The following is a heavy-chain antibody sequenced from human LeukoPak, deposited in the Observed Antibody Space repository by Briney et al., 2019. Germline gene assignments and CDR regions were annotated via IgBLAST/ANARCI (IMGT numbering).Heavy chain of an antibody. Sequence: GASVKVSCKTSGYTFISYGIGWVRQAPGQGLEWMGWISAYNGNTNYAQNLQGRVTMTTETSTSTAYMELRSLRSDDTAMYYCAIRSGTYPYYFDYWGPGTRVTVST. J-gene: IGHJ4*02. CDR3: AIRSGTYPYYFDY. CDR2: ISAYNGNT. CDR1: GYTFISYG. V-gene: IGHV1-18*01. D-gene: IGHD1-26*01.